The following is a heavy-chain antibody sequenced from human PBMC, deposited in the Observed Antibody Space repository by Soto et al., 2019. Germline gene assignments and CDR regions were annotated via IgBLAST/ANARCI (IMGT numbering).Heavy chain of an antibody. CDR3: ARPYDSSGS. J-gene: IGHJ4*02. Sequence: PXDSRTISGKGSGYSFTSDWIGWVRQMPGKGLEWMGIIYPGDSDTRYSPSFQGQVTISADKSISTAYLQWSSLKASDTAMYYCARPYDSSGSWGQGTLVTVSS. V-gene: IGHV5-51*01. D-gene: IGHD3-22*01. CDR1: GYSFTSDW. CDR2: IYPGDSDT.